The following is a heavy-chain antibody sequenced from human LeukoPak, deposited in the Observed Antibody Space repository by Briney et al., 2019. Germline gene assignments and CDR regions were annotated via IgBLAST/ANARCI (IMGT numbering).Heavy chain of an antibody. D-gene: IGHD6-13*01. CDR2: VSYSGIT. V-gene: IGHV4-59*01. CDR3: ARCSRPDAAIGFCDY. J-gene: IGHJ4*02. CDR1: GGSISSYY. Sequence: SETLSLTCAVSGGSISSYYWNWIRQPPGKGLEWIGYVSYSGITNSNPSLKSRVTMSIDTSKNQFSLKLVSVTTADTAVFYCARCSRPDAAIGFCDYWGQGTLVTVSS.